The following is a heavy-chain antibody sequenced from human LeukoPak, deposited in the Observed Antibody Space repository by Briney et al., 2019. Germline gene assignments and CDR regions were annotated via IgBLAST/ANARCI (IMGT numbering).Heavy chain of an antibody. D-gene: IGHD3-16*02. J-gene: IGHJ4*02. CDR1: GFTFSNAW. CDR2: IKSKSDGGTT. CDR3: ARSYDYVWGSYRFLFDY. V-gene: IGHV3-15*01. Sequence: GGSLRLSCAASGFTFSNAWMSWVRQAPGKGLEWVGRIKSKSDGGTTDYAAPVKGRFTISRDDSKNTLYLQMNSLKTEDTAVYYCARSYDYVWGSYRFLFDYWGQGTLVTVSS.